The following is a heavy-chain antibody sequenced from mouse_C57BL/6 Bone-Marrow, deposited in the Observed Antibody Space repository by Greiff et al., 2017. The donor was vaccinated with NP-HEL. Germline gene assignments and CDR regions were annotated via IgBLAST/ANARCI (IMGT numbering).Heavy chain of an antibody. V-gene: IGHV1-81*01. D-gene: IGHD1-1*01. Sequence: VQLQQSGAELARPGASVKLSCKASGYTFTSYGISWVKQRTGQGLEWIGEIYPRSGNTYYNEKFKGKATLTADKSSSTAYMELRSLTSEDSAVYVCAERGDEGITTVVEAYWGQGTLVTVSA. CDR2: IYPRSGNT. CDR3: AERGDEGITTVVEAY. J-gene: IGHJ3*01. CDR1: GYTFTSYG.